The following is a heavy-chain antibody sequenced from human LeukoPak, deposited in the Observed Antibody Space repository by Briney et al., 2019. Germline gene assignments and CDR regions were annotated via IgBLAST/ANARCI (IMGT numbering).Heavy chain of an antibody. Sequence: SETLSLTCAVYGGSFSGYYWSWVRQPPGKGLEWIGEINHSGSTNYNPSLKSRVTISVDTSKNQFSLKLSSVTAADTAVYYCARGKGSLTPFNFYHFDYWGQGTLVNVPS. J-gene: IGHJ4*02. CDR3: ARGKGSLTPFNFYHFDY. D-gene: IGHD2/OR15-2a*01. CDR2: INHSGST. V-gene: IGHV4-34*01. CDR1: GGSFSGYY.